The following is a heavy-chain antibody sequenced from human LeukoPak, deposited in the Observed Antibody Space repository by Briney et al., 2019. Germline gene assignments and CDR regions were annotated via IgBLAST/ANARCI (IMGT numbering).Heavy chain of an antibody. Sequence: GGSLRLSCAASGFTFSSYAMSWVRQAPGKGLEWVSAISGSGGSTYYADSVKGRFTISRDNSKNTLYLQMNSLRAEDTAVYYCAKEGYCSGGSCYFHYYYYMDVWGKGTTVTISS. V-gene: IGHV3-23*01. D-gene: IGHD2-15*01. CDR2: ISGSGGST. CDR3: AKEGYCSGGSCYFHYYYYMDV. CDR1: GFTFSSYA. J-gene: IGHJ6*03.